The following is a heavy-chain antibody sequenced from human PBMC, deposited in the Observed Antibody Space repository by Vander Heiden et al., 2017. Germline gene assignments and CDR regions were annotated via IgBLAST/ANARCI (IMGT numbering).Heavy chain of an antibody. CDR3: ARGYGDQPNWFDP. Sequence: EVQLVESGGGSVQPGGYLRLSCAASGFTFSHHYIDWVRQAPGKGLEWVGRTRNKANSYTSKYAASVKGRLTVARDNSKNSLYLQMNSLKTEDTAVYYCARGYGDQPNWFDPWGQGTLVTVSS. CDR2: TRNKANSYTS. V-gene: IGHV3-72*01. CDR1: GFTFSHHY. D-gene: IGHD4-17*01. J-gene: IGHJ5*02.